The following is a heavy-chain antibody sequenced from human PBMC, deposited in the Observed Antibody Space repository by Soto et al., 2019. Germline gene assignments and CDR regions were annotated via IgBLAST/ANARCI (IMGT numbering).Heavy chain of an antibody. Sequence: QVHLEESGGGVVQPGTSLRLSCVASGFTFSSYGMHWVRQAPGKGLEWVAVIPNTENKKYYADSVKGRFTISRDNSRNTLFLHMDSLMSEDTAMYYCARTAGGRVRGALDIWGQGTMVTVS. CDR1: GFTFSSYG. CDR3: ARTAGGRVRGALDI. J-gene: IGHJ3*02. V-gene: IGHV3-30-3*01. D-gene: IGHD6-13*01. CDR2: IPNTENKK.